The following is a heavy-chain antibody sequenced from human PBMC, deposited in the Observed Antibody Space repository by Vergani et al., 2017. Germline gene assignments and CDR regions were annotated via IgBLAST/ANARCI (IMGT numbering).Heavy chain of an antibody. Sequence: QVQLQESGPGLVKPSETLSLTCTVSGGSISSYYWSWIRQPPGKGLEWIGYIYYSGSTNYNPSLTSRVTISVDTSKNQFSLKLSSVTAADTAVYYCARDRDYGDYPGQYYYYMDVWGKGTTVTVSS. CDR1: GGSISSYY. D-gene: IGHD4-17*01. CDR3: ARDRDYGDYPGQYYYYMDV. V-gene: IGHV4-59*01. J-gene: IGHJ6*03. CDR2: IYYSGST.